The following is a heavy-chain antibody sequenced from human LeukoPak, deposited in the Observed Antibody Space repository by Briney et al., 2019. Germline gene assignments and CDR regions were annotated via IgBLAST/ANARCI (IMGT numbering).Heavy chain of an antibody. CDR2: IYYSGST. CDR1: GGSISSSNYY. Sequence: SETLSLTCTVSGGSISSSNYYWGWIRQPPGKGLEWIGNIYYSGSTYYNPSLKSRVTISVDTSKNQFSLKLSSVTAADTAVYYCAREGRGTIAVAGTFDYWGQGTLVTVSS. CDR3: AREGRGTIAVAGTFDY. D-gene: IGHD6-19*01. J-gene: IGHJ4*02. V-gene: IGHV4-39*07.